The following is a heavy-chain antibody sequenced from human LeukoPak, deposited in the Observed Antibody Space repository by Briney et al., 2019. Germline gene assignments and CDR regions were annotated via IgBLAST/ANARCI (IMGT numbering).Heavy chain of an antibody. Sequence: ASVKVSCTASGYTFTGHYMHWVRQAPGQGLEWMGWINPNSGGTNYAQNFQGRVTMTRDTSISTAYMEGSRLRSDDTAVYYCARDFRRNYFDPWGQGTLVTVSS. V-gene: IGHV1-2*02. J-gene: IGHJ5*02. CDR1: GYTFTGHY. CDR2: INPNSGGT. CDR3: ARDFRRNYFDP.